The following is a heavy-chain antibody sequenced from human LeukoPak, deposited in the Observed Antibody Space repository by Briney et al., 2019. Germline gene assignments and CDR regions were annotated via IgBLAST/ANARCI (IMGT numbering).Heavy chain of an antibody. CDR3: AREPLYYDFWSGTNWFDP. CDR1: GGSISSGDYY. J-gene: IGHJ5*02. V-gene: IGHV4-30-4*01. Sequence: SETLSLTCTVSGGSISSGDYYWSWIRQPPGKGLEWIGYIYYSGSTYYNPSLKSRVTISVDTSKNQFSLKLSSVTAADTAVYYCAREPLYYDFWSGTNWFDPWGQGTLVTVSS. CDR2: IYYSGST. D-gene: IGHD3-3*01.